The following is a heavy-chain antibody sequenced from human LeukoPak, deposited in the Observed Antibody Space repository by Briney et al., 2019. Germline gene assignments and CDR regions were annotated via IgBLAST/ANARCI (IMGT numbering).Heavy chain of an antibody. J-gene: IGHJ4*02. V-gene: IGHV3-7*01. CDR2: IKQDGSEK. D-gene: IGHD3-16*01. CDR1: GFTFSSYW. CDR3: ARGSMHVYHLYTDY. Sequence: SGGSLRLSCAASGFTFSSYWMSWVRQAPGKGLEWVANIKQDGSEKYYVDSVKGRFTISRDNAKNSLYLQLSSLRVEDTAVYYCARGSMHVYHLYTDYWGQGTLVTVSS.